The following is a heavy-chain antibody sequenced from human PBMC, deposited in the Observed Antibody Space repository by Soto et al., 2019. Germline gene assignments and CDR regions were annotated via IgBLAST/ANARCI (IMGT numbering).Heavy chain of an antibody. D-gene: IGHD2-15*01. J-gene: IGHJ4*02. Sequence: EVQLVESGGGLVQPGGSLRLSCAASGFTFSSYEMKWVRQAPGKGLEWVSYISSSGSTIYYADSVKGRFTIFRDNAKNSLYLQMNSLRAEDTAVYYCARPSSHCCGGSCPLDYWGQGTLVTVSS. V-gene: IGHV3-48*03. CDR2: ISSSGSTI. CDR3: ARPSSHCCGGSCPLDY. CDR1: GFTFSSYE.